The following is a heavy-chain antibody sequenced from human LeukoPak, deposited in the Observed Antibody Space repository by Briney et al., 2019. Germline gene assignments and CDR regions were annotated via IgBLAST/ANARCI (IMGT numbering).Heavy chain of an antibody. D-gene: IGHD6-13*01. CDR2: IYLDDDK. CDR3: AHRRDSSSWYGDNWFDP. J-gene: IGHJ5*02. V-gene: IGHV2-5*02. Sequence: ECGPTLANPTQTFTLTCNFSGFLLSTSGVGVGWIRHPPGKGLEWLALIYLDDDKRYSPSRKSRLTITKDTSKNQVVLTMTDMDPVDTATYYCAHRRDSSSWYGDNWFDPWGQGTLVTVSS. CDR1: GFLLSTSGVG.